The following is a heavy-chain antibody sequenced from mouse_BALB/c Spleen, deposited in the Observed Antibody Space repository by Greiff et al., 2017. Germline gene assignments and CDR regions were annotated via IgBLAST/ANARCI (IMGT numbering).Heavy chain of an antibody. CDR2: INPSTGYT. Sequence: VQLQQSGAELAKPGASVKMSCKASGYTFTSYWMHWVKQRPGQGLEWIGYINPSTGYTEYNQKFKDKATLTADKSSSTAYMQLSSLTSEDSAVYYCARWYGSSWYFDVWGAGTTATVSS. CDR1: GYTFTSYW. D-gene: IGHD1-1*01. J-gene: IGHJ1*01. V-gene: IGHV1-7*01. CDR3: ARWYGSSWYFDV.